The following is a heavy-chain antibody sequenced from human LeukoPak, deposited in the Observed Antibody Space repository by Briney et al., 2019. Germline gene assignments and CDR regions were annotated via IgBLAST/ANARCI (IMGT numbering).Heavy chain of an antibody. V-gene: IGHV1-2*02. CDR2: INPNSGVT. CDR3: ARDLAADLDY. D-gene: IGHD6-13*01. CDR1: GYTFTGYY. J-gene: IGHJ4*02. Sequence: ASVKVSCKASGYTFTGYYMYWVRQAPGQGLEWMGWINPNSGVTKYAQMFQGRVTMTRDTSINTAYMELSRLRSDDTAIYYCARDLAADLDYWGQGTLVTVSS.